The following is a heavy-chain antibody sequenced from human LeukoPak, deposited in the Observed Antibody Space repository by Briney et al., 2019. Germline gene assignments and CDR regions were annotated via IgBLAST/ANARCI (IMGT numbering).Heavy chain of an antibody. V-gene: IGHV4-59*01. CDR1: GGSISSYY. CDR2: IYYSGST. CDR3: ARGRVSSSTWYSTYYYYFYMDV. J-gene: IGHJ6*03. Sequence: SETLSLTCTVSGGSISSYYWSWIRQPPGKGLECIGYIYYSGSTHYNPSLKSRVTISVDTSKNQVSLRLSSVTAADTAVYFCARGRVSSSTWYSTYYYYFYMDVWGKGTTVTVSS. D-gene: IGHD1-1*01.